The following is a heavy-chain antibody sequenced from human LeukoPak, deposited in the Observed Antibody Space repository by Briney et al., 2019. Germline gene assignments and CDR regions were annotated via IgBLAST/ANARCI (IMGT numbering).Heavy chain of an antibody. V-gene: IGHV4-59*01. CDR3: ARGPQLTYSNLIDY. CDR2: IYYSGST. Sequence: SETLSLTCTVSGGSISSYYWSWIRQPPGKGLEWIGYIYYSGSTNYNPSLKSRVTISVDTSKNQFSLKLSSVTAADTAVYYCARGPQLTYSNLIDYWGQGTLVTVSS. J-gene: IGHJ4*02. CDR1: GGSISSYY. D-gene: IGHD4-11*01.